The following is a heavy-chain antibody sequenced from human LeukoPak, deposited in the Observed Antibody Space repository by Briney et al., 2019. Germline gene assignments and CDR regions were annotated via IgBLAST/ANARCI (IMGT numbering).Heavy chain of an antibody. CDR3: ARENAVMGGGRVYFDY. CDR2: IYYSGRT. J-gene: IGHJ4*02. Sequence: SETLSLTCTVSGGSISSSSYYWGWIRQPPGKGLEWIGSIYYSGRTYYNPSLKSRVTISVDTSKNQFSLKLNSVTAADTAVYYCARENAVMGGGRVYFDYWGQGTLVPVSS. CDR1: GGSISSSSYY. D-gene: IGHD3-16*01. V-gene: IGHV4-39*02.